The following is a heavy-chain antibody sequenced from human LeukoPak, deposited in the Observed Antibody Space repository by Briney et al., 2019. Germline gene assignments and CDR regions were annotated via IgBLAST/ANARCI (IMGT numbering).Heavy chain of an antibody. J-gene: IGHJ4*02. CDR1: GYTFTNYG. V-gene: IGHV1-18*01. CDR2: ISPYDGNT. Sequence: GASVKVSCKASGYTFTNYGFSWVRQAPGQGLEWMGWISPYDGNTKYAQKFQGRVTLTTDTSTSTASMELRSLRSDDTAVYYCARSVDTAMIFDHWGQGTLVTVSS. D-gene: IGHD5-18*01. CDR3: ARSVDTAMIFDH.